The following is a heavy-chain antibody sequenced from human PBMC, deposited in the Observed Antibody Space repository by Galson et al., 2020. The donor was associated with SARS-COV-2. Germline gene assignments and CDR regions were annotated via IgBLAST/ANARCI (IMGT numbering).Heavy chain of an antibody. CDR3: ARDRRFGSGNPYYLDY. CDR1: GFTFSNYG. D-gene: IGHD3-10*01. V-gene: IGHV3-30*03. Sequence: GGSLRLSCAASGFTFSNYGMPWFRQAPGKGLQWVAVISYAGSDKYYADSVKGRFTISRDNSKNSLYLQMDSLGAEDTAVYHCARDRRFGSGNPYYLDYWGQGTLVTVSS. J-gene: IGHJ4*02. CDR2: ISYAGSDK.